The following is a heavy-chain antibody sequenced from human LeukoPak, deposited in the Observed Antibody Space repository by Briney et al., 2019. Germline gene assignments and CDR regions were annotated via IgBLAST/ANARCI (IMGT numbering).Heavy chain of an antibody. CDR1: GFTFSSYS. CDR3: ATSSGYENGNY. D-gene: IGHD5-12*01. Sequence: PGGSLRLSCAASGFTFSSYSMNWVRQAPGKGLEWVSYISSSSTIYYADSVKGRFTIPRDNAKNSLYLQMNSLRAEDTAVYYCATSSGYENGNYWGQGTLVTVSS. CDR2: ISSSSTI. V-gene: IGHV3-48*01. J-gene: IGHJ4*02.